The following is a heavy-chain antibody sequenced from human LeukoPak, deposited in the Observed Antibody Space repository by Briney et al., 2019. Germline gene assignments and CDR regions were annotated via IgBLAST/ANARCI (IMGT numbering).Heavy chain of an antibody. Sequence: PGGSLRLSCAASGFTFSSSWMSWVRQAPGKGLEWVANINQGGETDYVDSVKGRFTIARDDSKNLLYLQMNSLRPEDTAMYFCARDKGGMVPFDHWGQGTLVTVSS. D-gene: IGHD3-10*01. J-gene: IGHJ4*02. CDR3: ARDKGGMVPFDH. CDR1: GFTFSSSW. V-gene: IGHV3-7*01. CDR2: INQGGET.